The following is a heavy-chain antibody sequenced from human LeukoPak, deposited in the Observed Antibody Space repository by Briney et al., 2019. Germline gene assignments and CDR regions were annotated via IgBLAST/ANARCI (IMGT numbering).Heavy chain of an antibody. Sequence: PSETLSLTCTVSGGSISSYYWSWIRQPPGKGLEWIGYIYYSGSTNYNPSLKSRVTISVDTSKNQFSLKLSSVTAADTAVYYCARGSIPRNNSIAVAATERYYFDYWGQGTLVTVSS. D-gene: IGHD6-19*01. CDR1: GGSISSYY. J-gene: IGHJ4*02. CDR2: IYYSGST. CDR3: ARGSIPRNNSIAVAATERYYFDY. V-gene: IGHV4-59*12.